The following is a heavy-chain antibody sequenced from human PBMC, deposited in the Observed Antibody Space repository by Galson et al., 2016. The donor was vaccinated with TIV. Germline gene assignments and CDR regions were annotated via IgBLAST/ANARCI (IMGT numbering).Heavy chain of an antibody. CDR1: GITFSNYA. J-gene: IGHJ4*02. CDR2: ITSSGAST. Sequence: LRLSCAASGITFSNYAMNWVRQAPGKGLEWVSVITSSGASTDYADPVQGRFSISRDNAKNTLFLQMNNLRVEDTAVYYCAKGGPTILDALDFWGQGTLVTVSS. CDR3: AKGGPTILDALDF. D-gene: IGHD3-3*01. V-gene: IGHV3-23*01.